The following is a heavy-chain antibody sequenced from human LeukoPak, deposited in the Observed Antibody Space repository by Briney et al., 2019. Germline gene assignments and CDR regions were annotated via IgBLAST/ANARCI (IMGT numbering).Heavy chain of an antibody. J-gene: IGHJ4*02. CDR3: AKERDIVVVPAAIDY. V-gene: IGHV3-23*01. D-gene: IGHD2-2*01. CDR1: RFTFGSSA. CDR2: ISGSGGST. Sequence: GGSLRLSCAASRFTFGSSAMSWVRQAPGKGLEWVSAISGSGGSTYYADSVKGRFTISRDNSKNTLYLQMNSLRAEDTAVYYCAKERDIVVVPAAIDYWGQGTLVTVSS.